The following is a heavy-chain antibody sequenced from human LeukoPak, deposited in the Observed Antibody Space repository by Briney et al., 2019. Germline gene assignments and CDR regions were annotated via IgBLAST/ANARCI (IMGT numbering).Heavy chain of an antibody. V-gene: IGHV3-48*04. J-gene: IGHJ4*02. CDR3: ARDGLVWY. CDR2: ISSGSSTI. D-gene: IGHD3-10*01. CDR1: GFTFSTYN. Sequence: GGSLRLSCAASGFTFSTYNVNWVRHAPGKGLEWLSYISSGSSTIYYADSVKGRFTISRDNAKNSLYLQMNSLRAEDTAVYYCARDGLVWYWGQGTLVTVSS.